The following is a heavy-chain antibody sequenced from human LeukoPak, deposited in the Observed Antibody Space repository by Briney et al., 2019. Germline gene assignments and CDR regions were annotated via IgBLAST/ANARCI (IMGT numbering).Heavy chain of an antibody. Sequence: GGSLRLSCAASGFTFSSYSMNWVRQAPGKGLEWVSYISSSSSTICYADSVKGRFTISRDNAKNSLYLQMNSLRAEDTAVYYCASSMGSTDYWGQGTLVTVSS. V-gene: IGHV3-48*04. D-gene: IGHD3-16*01. CDR2: ISSSSSTI. CDR3: ASSMGSTDY. CDR1: GFTFSSYS. J-gene: IGHJ4*02.